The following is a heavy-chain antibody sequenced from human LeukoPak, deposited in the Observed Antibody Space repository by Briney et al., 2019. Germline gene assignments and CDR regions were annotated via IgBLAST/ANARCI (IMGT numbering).Heavy chain of an antibody. CDR1: GASVNSGSRY. V-gene: IGHV4-61*03. CDR3: AGLRYHGGNTV. CDR2: MYYSGTT. D-gene: IGHD4-23*01. J-gene: IGHJ4*02. Sequence: SSETLSLTCTVSGASVNSGSRYWSWFRQPPGKGLEWIGYMYYSGTTNYNPSLKSRVTMSVDTSKNHFSLKMNSLTAADTAEYYCAGLRYHGGNTVWGQGTPVTVSS.